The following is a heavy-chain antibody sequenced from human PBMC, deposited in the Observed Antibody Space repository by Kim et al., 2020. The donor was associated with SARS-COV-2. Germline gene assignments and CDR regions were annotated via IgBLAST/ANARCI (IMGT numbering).Heavy chain of an antibody. CDR1: GYTLTELS. CDR2: FDPEDGET. D-gene: IGHD6-19*01. J-gene: IGHJ6*02. V-gene: IGHV1-24*01. CDR3: ATSPAVAGTYYYYYGMDV. Sequence: ASVKVSCKVSGYTLTELSMHWVRQAPGKGLEWMGGFDPEDGETIYAQKFQGRVTMTEDTSTDTAYMELSSLRSEDTAVYYCATSPAVAGTYYYYYGMDVGGQGTTVTVSS.